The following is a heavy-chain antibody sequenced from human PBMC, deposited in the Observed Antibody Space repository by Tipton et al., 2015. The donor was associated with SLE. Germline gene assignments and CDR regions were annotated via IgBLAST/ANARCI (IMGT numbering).Heavy chain of an antibody. CDR2: IYYSGSS. V-gene: IGHV4-39*07. Sequence: TLSLTCTVSGGSISSYYWGWIRQPPGKGLEWIGRIYYSGSSYYNPSLKSRVTISVDTSKNQFSLRLSSVTTADTAVYYCAKDLGTVFGVIDYWGQGTLVSVSS. CDR1: GGSISSYY. J-gene: IGHJ4*02. D-gene: IGHD3-3*01. CDR3: AKDLGTVFGVIDY.